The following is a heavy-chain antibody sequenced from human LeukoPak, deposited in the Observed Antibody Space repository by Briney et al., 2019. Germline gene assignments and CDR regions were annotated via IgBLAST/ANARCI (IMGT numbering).Heavy chain of an antibody. D-gene: IGHD3-10*01. Sequence: GASVKVSCKASGYTFTGYYMHWVRQAPGQGLEWMVWINPNSGGTIYAQKFQGRVTMTRDTSISTVYMELSRLRSDDTAVYYCARAPPITRGPFDPWGQGTLVTVSS. V-gene: IGHV1-2*02. CDR3: ARAPPITRGPFDP. J-gene: IGHJ5*02. CDR2: INPNSGGT. CDR1: GYTFTGYY.